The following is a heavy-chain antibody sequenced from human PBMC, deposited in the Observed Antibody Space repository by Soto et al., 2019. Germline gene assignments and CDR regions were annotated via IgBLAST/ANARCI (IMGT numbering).Heavy chain of an antibody. CDR1: GFTFSSYA. CDR2: ISGSGGST. Sequence: EVQLLESGGGLVQPGGSLRLSCAASGFTFSSYAMSWVRQAPGKGLEWVAAISGSGGSTYYADSVKGRFTISRDNSKNTLYLQMNSLRAEDTAVYYCANFRRRVQQWLVPAYFDYWGQGNLVTVSS. D-gene: IGHD6-19*01. J-gene: IGHJ4*02. V-gene: IGHV3-23*01. CDR3: ANFRRRVQQWLVPAYFDY.